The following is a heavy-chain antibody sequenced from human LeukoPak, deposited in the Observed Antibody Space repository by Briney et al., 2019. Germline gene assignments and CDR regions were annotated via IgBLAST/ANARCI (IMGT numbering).Heavy chain of an antibody. CDR2: IIPIFGTA. V-gene: IGHV1-69*06. CDR3: ARGYCSGGSCYSLDDY. J-gene: IGHJ4*02. Sequence: SVKVSCKASGGTVSSYAISWVRQAPGQGLEWMGRIIPIFGTANYAQKFQGRVTITADKSTSTAYMELSSLRSEDTAVYYCARGYCSGGSCYSLDDYWGQGTLVTVSS. D-gene: IGHD2-15*01. CDR1: GGTVSSYA.